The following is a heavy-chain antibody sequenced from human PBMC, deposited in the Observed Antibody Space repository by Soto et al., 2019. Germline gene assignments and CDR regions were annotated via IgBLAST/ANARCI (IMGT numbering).Heavy chain of an antibody. J-gene: IGHJ6*03. CDR1: GFTFDDYA. Sequence: GGSLRLSCAASGFTFDDYAMHWVRQAPGKGLEWVSGISWNSGSIGYADSVKGRFTISRDNAKNSLYLQMNSLRAEDTALYYCAKDRAEKAVTTYYYYYYMDVWGKGTTVTVSS. V-gene: IGHV3-9*01. CDR3: AKDRAEKAVTTYYYYYYMDV. D-gene: IGHD4-17*01. CDR2: ISWNSGSI.